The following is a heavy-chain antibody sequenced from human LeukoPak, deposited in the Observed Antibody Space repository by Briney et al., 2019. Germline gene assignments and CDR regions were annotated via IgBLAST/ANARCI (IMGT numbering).Heavy chain of an antibody. J-gene: IGHJ6*02. CDR1: GGCVSSSSYY. CDR3: ARDGVLGSYGMDV. D-gene: IGHD7-27*01. CDR2: IYYSGST. Sequence: SETLSLTCTVSGGCVSSSSYYWSWIRQPPGKGLEWIGYIYYSGSTNYNPSLKSRVTISVDTSKNQFSLKLSSVTAADTAVYYCARDGVLGSYGMDVWGQGTTVTVSS. V-gene: IGHV4-61*01.